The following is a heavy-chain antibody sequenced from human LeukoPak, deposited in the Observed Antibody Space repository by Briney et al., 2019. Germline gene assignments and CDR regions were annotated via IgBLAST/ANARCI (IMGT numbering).Heavy chain of an antibody. J-gene: IGHJ4*02. CDR3: ARVKLPSYYYDSSGYYSTFDY. V-gene: IGHV1-46*01. Sequence: GASVKVSCKASGYTFTSYYMHWVRQAPGQGLEWMGIINPSGGSTSYAQKFQGRVTMTRDTSTSTVYMELSSLRSEDTAMYYCARVKLPSYYYDSSGYYSTFDYWGQGTLVTVSS. D-gene: IGHD3-22*01. CDR1: GYTFTSYY. CDR2: INPSGGST.